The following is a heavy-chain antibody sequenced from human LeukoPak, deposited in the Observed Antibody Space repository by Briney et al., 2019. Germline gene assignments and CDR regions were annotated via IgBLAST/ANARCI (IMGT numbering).Heavy chain of an antibody. CDR1: GFTVSSNY. D-gene: IGHD1-1*01. V-gene: IGHV3-53*01. CDR3: AREVTGTGDYFDY. J-gene: IGHJ4*02. Sequence: TGGSLRLSCAASGFTVSSNYMSWVRQAPGKGLEWVSVIYSGGSTCYADSVKGRFTISRDNSKNTLYLQMNSLRAEDTAVYYCAREVTGTGDYFDYWGQGTLVTVSS. CDR2: IYSGGST.